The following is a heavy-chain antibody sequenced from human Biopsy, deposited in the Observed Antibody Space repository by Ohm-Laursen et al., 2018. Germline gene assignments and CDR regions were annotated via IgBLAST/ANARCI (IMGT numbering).Heavy chain of an antibody. D-gene: IGHD3-10*01. CDR3: TLEGAGFDN. CDR1: GFTFSASA. CDR2: IRGKAKSYAT. Sequence: SLRLSCSAPGFTFSASAVHWVRQASGKGLEWVGRIRGKAKSYATAYAASVTGRFTISRDDSKNTTYLQMNSLKTEDTAVYYCTLEGAGFDNWGQGTLVTVSS. J-gene: IGHJ4*02. V-gene: IGHV3-73*01.